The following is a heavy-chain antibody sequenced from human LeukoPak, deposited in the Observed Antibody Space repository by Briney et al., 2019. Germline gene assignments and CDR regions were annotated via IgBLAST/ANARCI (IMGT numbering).Heavy chain of an antibody. Sequence: GGTLRLSCAASGLTFSTYAMSWVRQAPGKGLEWLSALSGRGRDTYYADSVKGRFTISRDNSKNTLYLQMNSLRAEDTAVYYCAKERGYCSSTSCYNYFDYWGQGTLVTVSS. D-gene: IGHD2-2*02. CDR2: LSGRGRDT. J-gene: IGHJ4*02. CDR1: GLTFSTYA. V-gene: IGHV3-23*01. CDR3: AKERGYCSSTSCYNYFDY.